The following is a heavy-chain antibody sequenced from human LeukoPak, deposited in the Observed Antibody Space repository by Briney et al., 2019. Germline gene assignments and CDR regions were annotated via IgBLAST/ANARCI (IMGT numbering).Heavy chain of an antibody. J-gene: IGHJ4*02. D-gene: IGHD3-22*01. Sequence: SVKVSCKAFGYTFTTYGIAWVRQAPGQGLEWMGRIIPILGIANYAQKFQGRVTITADKSTSTAYMELSSLRSEDTAVYYCARNPREDSSAYYWGAIYYFDYWGQGTLDTVSS. CDR2: IIPILGIA. CDR3: ARNPREDSSAYYWGAIYYFDY. V-gene: IGHV1-69*04. CDR1: GYTFTTYG.